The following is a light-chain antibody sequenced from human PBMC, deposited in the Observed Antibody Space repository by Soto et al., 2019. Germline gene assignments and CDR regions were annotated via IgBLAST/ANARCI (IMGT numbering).Light chain of an antibody. V-gene: IGKV1-27*01. CDR2: GAS. Sequence: DIQMAQSPSSLSVSVGGRVTITCRASQGITDSLAWYRQKPGKVPKLLIYGASTLQSGVPSRFSGRGSGTDFTLTISSLQPEDVATYYCQQYTSVPLTFAGGTKVEIK. J-gene: IGKJ4*01. CDR3: QQYTSVPLT. CDR1: QGITDS.